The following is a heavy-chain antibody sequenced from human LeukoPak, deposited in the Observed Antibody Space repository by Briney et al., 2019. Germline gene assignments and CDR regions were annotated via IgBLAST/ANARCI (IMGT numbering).Heavy chain of an antibody. Sequence: SETLSLTCTVSGGSISNYYWRWIRQSAGKGLEWIGRIYTSGSTNYNPSLKSRVSMSVDTSKNQFSLRLRSVTAADTAVYYCARESGYYYDTSGYTFDYWGQGILVTVSS. D-gene: IGHD3-22*01. CDR2: IYTSGST. J-gene: IGHJ4*02. V-gene: IGHV4-4*07. CDR3: ARESGYYYDTSGYTFDY. CDR1: GGSISNYY.